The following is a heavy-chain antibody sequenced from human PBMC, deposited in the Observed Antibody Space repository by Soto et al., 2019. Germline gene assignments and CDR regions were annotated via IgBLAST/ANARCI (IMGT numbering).Heavy chain of an antibody. V-gene: IGHV1-69*06. CDR2: TGSGTGPG. J-gene: IGHJ4*02. Sequence: QVQLVQYGAEVKKPGSSVKVSCKASGGTFSTTPISWVRQAPGQGLEWMGGTGSGTGPGNHAQKFQGRLTITVDKSTSTVYMELSSLSSEDTAVYYCARRDSGGFYRYFDSWGQGTLVTVSS. CDR1: GGTFSTTP. D-gene: IGHD2-15*01. CDR3: ARRDSGGFYRYFDS.